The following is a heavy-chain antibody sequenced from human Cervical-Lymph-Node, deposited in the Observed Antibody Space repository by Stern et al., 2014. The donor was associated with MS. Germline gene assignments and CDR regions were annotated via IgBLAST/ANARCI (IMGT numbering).Heavy chain of an antibody. D-gene: IGHD2-21*01. J-gene: IGHJ4*02. CDR1: GYTFTNYY. CDR2: LNPSGGVT. CDR3: AKQKVRDYFFDY. Sequence: VQLVESGAEVKKPGASVNISCKASGYTFTNYYLHWVRQAPGQGLEWMGILNPSGGVTIYAQKFQGRVTMTGDTSTATMQLSSLRSEDTAVYYCAKQKVRDYFFDYWGQGTLLTVSS. V-gene: IGHV1-46*03.